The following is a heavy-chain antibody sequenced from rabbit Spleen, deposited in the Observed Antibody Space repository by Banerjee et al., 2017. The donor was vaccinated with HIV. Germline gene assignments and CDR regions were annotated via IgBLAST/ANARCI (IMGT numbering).Heavy chain of an antibody. J-gene: IGHJ6*01. V-gene: IGHV1S40*01. D-gene: IGHD1-1*01. CDR1: GFSSSSSDY. CDR3: AREYGSNSGYWDL. CDR2: IYTGSSGTT. Sequence: QSLEESGGDLVKPGASLTLTCTASGFSSSSSDYMCWVRQAPGKRPEWIAGIYTGSSGTTYYASWVNGRFSISRSTSLNTVTLQMTSLTAADTATYFCAREYGSNSGYWDLWGQGTLVTVS.